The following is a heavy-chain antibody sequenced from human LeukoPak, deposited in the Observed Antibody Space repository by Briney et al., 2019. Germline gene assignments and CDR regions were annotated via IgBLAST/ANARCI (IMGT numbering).Heavy chain of an antibody. Sequence: GGSLRLSCAASGFTYSSYSMNWVRQAPGKGLEWVSSISSSSSYIYYADSVKGRFTISRDNSKHSLYLQMNGLRAEDTAVYYCARGPYYGSGSLDYFDYWGQGTLVTVSS. D-gene: IGHD3-10*01. CDR3: ARGPYYGSGSLDYFDY. CDR1: GFTYSSYS. J-gene: IGHJ4*02. V-gene: IGHV3-21*01. CDR2: ISSSSSYI.